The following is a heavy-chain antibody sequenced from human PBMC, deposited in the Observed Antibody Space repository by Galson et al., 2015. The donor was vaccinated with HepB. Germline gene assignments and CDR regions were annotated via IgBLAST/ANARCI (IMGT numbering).Heavy chain of an antibody. CDR2: IDWDDDR. J-gene: IGHJ4*02. Sequence: PALVKPTQTLTLTCTFSGFSLNTRGMCVTWIRQPPGKALEWLARIDWDDDRFYSTSLKTRLAISKDTSKTQVVLTMTNVDPVDTATYYCARTLCGSGSTQNFDYWGQGTLVTVSS. V-gene: IGHV2-70*17. D-gene: IGHD3-22*01. CDR3: ARTLCGSGSTQNFDY. CDR1: GFSLNTRGMC.